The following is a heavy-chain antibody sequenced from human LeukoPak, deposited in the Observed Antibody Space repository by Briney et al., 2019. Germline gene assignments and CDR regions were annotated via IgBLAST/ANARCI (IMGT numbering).Heavy chain of an antibody. CDR1: GGSISSGSYY. CDR2: IYTSGST. CDR3: ARRASHWALRCYYFAY. D-gene: IGHD4/OR15-4a*01. Sequence: PSQTLSLTCTVSGGSISSGSYYWSWIRQPAGKGLEWIGRIYTSGSTNYNPSLKSRVTISVDTSKNQFSLKLSSVTAAHTAVPYCARRASHWALRCYYFAYWGQPTLATVSS. V-gene: IGHV4-61*02. J-gene: IGHJ4*02.